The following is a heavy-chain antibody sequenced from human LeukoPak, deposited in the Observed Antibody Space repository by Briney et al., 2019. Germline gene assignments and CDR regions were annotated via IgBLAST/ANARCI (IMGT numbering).Heavy chain of an antibody. Sequence: SETLSLTCTVSGGSISSYYWSWIRQTPGKGLAWTGYIYYSGSTNYNPSLKSRVTISVDTSKNQFALKLSSVTAADTAVYYCARGPSILFGEFLDYWGQGTLVTVSS. V-gene: IGHV4-59*01. CDR2: IYYSGST. J-gene: IGHJ4*02. D-gene: IGHD3-10*01. CDR1: GGSISSYY. CDR3: ARGPSILFGEFLDY.